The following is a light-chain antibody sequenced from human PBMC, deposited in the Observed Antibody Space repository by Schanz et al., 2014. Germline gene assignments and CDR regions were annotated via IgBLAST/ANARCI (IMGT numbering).Light chain of an antibody. Sequence: QSALTQPASVSASPGQSITISCTGTSSDVGGYDYVSWYQQHPGKAPKLMIYDVTYRPSGVANRFSGSKSGNTASLTVSGLQAEDEADYYCSSYAGSTTYWLFGGGTKLTVL. CDR1: SSDVGGYDY. J-gene: IGLJ3*02. CDR2: DVT. V-gene: IGLV2-14*01. CDR3: SSYAGSTTYWL.